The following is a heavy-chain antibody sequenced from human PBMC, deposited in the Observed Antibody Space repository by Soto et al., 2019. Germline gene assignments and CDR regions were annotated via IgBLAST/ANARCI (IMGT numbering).Heavy chain of an antibody. Sequence: QLQLQESAPGLVRPSQTLSLTCSVPGGSITGVVYYGGWVRQLPGKGLEWVAYVYSSGRTYYNPSLESRLSSSLDTSKNQFSLSLRSVTVADTAIYYCARDHKGFNKAFDIWGQGAMVTVSS. CDR3: ARDHKGFNKAFDI. V-gene: IGHV4-31*03. CDR2: VYSSGRT. CDR1: GGSITGVVYY. J-gene: IGHJ3*02.